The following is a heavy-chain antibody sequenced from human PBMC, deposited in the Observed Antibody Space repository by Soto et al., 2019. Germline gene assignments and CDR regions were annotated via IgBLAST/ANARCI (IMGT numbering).Heavy chain of an antibody. CDR1: GYTFTSYY. V-gene: IGHV1-46*03. CDR3: ARDPHYSSSWYFWFDP. CDR2: INPSGGST. J-gene: IGHJ5*02. D-gene: IGHD6-13*01. Sequence: ASVKVSCKASGYTFTSYYMHWVRQAPGQGLEWMGIINPSGGSTSYAQKFQGRVTMTRDTSTSTVYMELSSLRSEDTAVYYCARDPHYSSSWYFWFDPWGQGTLVTAPQ.